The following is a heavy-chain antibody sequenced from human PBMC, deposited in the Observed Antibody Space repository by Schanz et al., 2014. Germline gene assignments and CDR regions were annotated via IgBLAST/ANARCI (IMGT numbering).Heavy chain of an antibody. J-gene: IGHJ3*01. D-gene: IGHD3-16*01. V-gene: IGHV1-69*02. CDR2: NIHVLGVT. CDR1: GGTFGSYT. CDR3: ARGGVEMATIRDAFDL. Sequence: QVQLVQSGAEVKKPGSSVTVSCAASGGTFGSYTISWLRQAPGQGLEWMGRNIHVLGVTNYAQKFQGRLTITVDQSKTTAFMELSSLTSEDTALYYCARGGVEMATIRDAFDLWGQGTMVTVS.